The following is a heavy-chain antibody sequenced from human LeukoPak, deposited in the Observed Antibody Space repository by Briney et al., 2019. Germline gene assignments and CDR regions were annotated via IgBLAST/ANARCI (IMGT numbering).Heavy chain of an antibody. V-gene: IGHV4-61*08. CDR1: GGSISSGGYY. Sequence: SQTLSLTCTVSGGSISSGGYYWSWIRQPPGKGLEWIGYIYYSGSTNYNPSLKSRVTISVDTSKNQFSLKLSSVTAADTAVYYCARGVSGDYPPFGYWGQGTLVTVSS. CDR3: ARGVSGDYPPFGY. CDR2: IYYSGST. D-gene: IGHD4-17*01. J-gene: IGHJ4*02.